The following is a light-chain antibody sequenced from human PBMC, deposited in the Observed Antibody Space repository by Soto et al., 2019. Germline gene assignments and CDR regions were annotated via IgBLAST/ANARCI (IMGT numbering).Light chain of an antibody. Sequence: DIVMTQSPDSLAVSLGERATINCKSSQSVLYSSNNKNYLAWYQQKSGQPPKLLIYWASTRESGVPDRFSGSGSGTDFTLTISSLQAEDVXVYYCQQYYSTPPYTFGQGTKLGIK. CDR2: WAS. V-gene: IGKV4-1*01. J-gene: IGKJ2*01. CDR1: QSVLYSSNNKNY. CDR3: QQYYSTPPYT.